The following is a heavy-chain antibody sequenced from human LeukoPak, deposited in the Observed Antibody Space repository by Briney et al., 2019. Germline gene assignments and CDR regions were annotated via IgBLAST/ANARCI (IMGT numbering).Heavy chain of an antibody. D-gene: IGHD1-26*01. CDR2: IKQDGSEK. V-gene: IGHV3-7*01. Sequence: GGSLRLSCAASGFTFSNHWMSWVRQAPGKGLEWVANIKQDGSEKYYVDSVKGRFTISRDNAKNSLYLQMNSLRAEDTAVYYCARDPSGSYWSYFDYWGQGTLVTVSS. CDR1: GFTFSNHW. CDR3: ARDPSGSYWSYFDY. J-gene: IGHJ4*02.